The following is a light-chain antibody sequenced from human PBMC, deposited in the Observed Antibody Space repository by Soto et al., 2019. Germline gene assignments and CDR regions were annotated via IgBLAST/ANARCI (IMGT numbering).Light chain of an antibody. V-gene: IGLV4-69*01. Sequence: QSVLTQSLSASASLGASVQLTCTLSSGHSSYAIAWHQQQPEKGPRDLMTLNSDGSHSKGDGIPDRFSGSSSGAERYLTISSLQSEDEADYFCQTWGTGIAVVGGGTQPTVL. J-gene: IGLJ7*01. CDR2: LNSDGSH. CDR3: QTWGTGIAV. CDR1: SGHSSYA.